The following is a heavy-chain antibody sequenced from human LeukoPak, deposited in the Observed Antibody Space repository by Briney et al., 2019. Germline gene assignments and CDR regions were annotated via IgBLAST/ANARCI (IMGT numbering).Heavy chain of an antibody. D-gene: IGHD2-15*01. CDR1: GYTFTGYY. J-gene: IGHJ1*01. Sequence: ASVKVSCKASGYTFTGYYMHWVRQAPGQGLEWMGWINPNSGGTNYAQKFQGRVTMTRDTSISAAYMELSRLRSDDTAVYYCARGGYCSDGSCYVYFQHWGQGTLVTVSS. CDR2: INPNSGGT. CDR3: ARGGYCSDGSCYVYFQH. V-gene: IGHV1-2*02.